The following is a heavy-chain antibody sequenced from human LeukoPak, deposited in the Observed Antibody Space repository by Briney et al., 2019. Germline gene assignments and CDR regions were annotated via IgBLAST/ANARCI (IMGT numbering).Heavy chain of an antibody. CDR3: ARGASGSYYSGDY. Sequence: ASVKVSCTASGGTFSSYAISWVRQAPGQGLEWMGGIIPIFGTANYAQKSQGRVTITADESTSTAYMELSSLRSEDTAVYYCARGASGSYYSGDYWAQGTLVTVSS. V-gene: IGHV1-69*13. CDR1: GGTFSSYA. D-gene: IGHD1-26*01. J-gene: IGHJ4*02. CDR2: IIPIFGTA.